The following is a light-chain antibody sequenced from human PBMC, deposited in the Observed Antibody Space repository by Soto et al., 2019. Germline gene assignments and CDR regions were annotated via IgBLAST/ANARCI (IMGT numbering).Light chain of an antibody. V-gene: IGKV3-20*01. Sequence: DIVLTRYTGSMSLSPWEREPVCCGSSQSVSSSCLAWYQQKPGQAPRLLISGASSRATGIPDRFSGSGSGTDFTLTISRLEPEDFAVYYCHQYGSSPWTFGQGTKVDIK. CDR1: QSVSSSC. CDR3: HQYGSSPWT. CDR2: GAS. J-gene: IGKJ1*01.